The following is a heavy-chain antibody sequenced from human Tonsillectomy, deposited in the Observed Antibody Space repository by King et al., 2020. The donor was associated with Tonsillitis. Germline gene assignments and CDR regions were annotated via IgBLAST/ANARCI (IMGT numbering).Heavy chain of an antibody. D-gene: IGHD3-3*01. J-gene: IGHJ4*02. CDR2: IRSKAYGGTT. CDR3: TRVYYDFWSGYSPLDY. Sequence: VQLVESGGGVVQPGRSLRLSCTASGFTFGDYAMSWFRQAPGKGLEWVGFIRSKAYGGTTEYAASVKGRFTISRDDSKSIAYLQMNSLKTEDTAVYYCTRVYYDFWSGYSPLDYWGQGTLVTVSS. V-gene: IGHV3-49*03. CDR1: GFTFGDYA.